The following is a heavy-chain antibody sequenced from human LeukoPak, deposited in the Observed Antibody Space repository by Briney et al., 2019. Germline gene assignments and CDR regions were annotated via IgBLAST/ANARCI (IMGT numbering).Heavy chain of an antibody. Sequence: GRSLRLSCAASGFTFSSYAMHWVRQAPGKGLEWVAVISYDGSNKYYAGSVKGRFTVSRDNSKNTLDLQMNSLRGEDTAVYYCAKHYSDSSAYNFDYWGQGTLVTVSS. CDR2: ISYDGSNK. J-gene: IGHJ4*02. CDR1: GFTFSSYA. V-gene: IGHV3-30-3*02. D-gene: IGHD3-22*01. CDR3: AKHYSDSSAYNFDY.